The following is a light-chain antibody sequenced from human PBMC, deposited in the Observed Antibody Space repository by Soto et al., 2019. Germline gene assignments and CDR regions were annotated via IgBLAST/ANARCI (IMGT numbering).Light chain of an antibody. CDR1: QNVSSN. CDR3: QQHGQWPIT. J-gene: IGKJ5*01. CDR2: GAS. V-gene: IGKV3-15*01. Sequence: EIMMWQSPAALSVSPGERVTLSCRASQNVSSNLAWYQQKPGQTPGLLIYGASSRAPGIPARFSGSGSGTDFTLTISSLQSEDFATYYCQQHGQWPITFGQGTRLEIK.